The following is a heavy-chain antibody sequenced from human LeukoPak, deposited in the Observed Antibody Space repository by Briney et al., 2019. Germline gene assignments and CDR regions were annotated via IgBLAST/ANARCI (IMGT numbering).Heavy chain of an antibody. D-gene: IGHD6-13*01. J-gene: IGHJ4*02. CDR3: AREVSYSSSWRTQF. CDR2: IYHSGST. CDR1: GGSIGSSSYY. V-gene: IGHV4-39*07. Sequence: PSETLSLTCTVSGGSIGSSSYYWGWIRQPPGKGLEWIGSIYHSGSTYYNPSLKSRVTISVDTSKNQFSLKLSSVTAADTAVYYCAREVSYSSSWRTQFWGQGTLVTVSS.